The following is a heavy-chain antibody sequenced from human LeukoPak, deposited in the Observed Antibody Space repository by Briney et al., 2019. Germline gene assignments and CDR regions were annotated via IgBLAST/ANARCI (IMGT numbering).Heavy chain of an antibody. CDR1: GFTFSSYS. Sequence: GGSLRLSCAASGFTFSSYSMNWVRQAPGKGLKWVSHITASGTAMFYADSVKGRFTISRDNAKNSLYLQMNSLRDEDAAVYYCASSGSYRFDYWGQGTLVTVSS. J-gene: IGHJ4*02. V-gene: IGHV3-48*02. CDR3: ASSGSYRFDY. CDR2: ITASGTAM. D-gene: IGHD1-26*01.